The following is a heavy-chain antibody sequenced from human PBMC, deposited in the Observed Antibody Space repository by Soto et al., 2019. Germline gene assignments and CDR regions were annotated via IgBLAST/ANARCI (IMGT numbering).Heavy chain of an antibody. CDR1: GYSFTSYW. CDR3: ARRYRYCSGGSCINWFDP. V-gene: IGHV5-51*01. J-gene: IGHJ5*02. CDR2: IYPGDSDT. Sequence: PGESLKISCKGSGYSFTSYWIGWVRQMPGKGLEWMGIIYPGDSDTRYSPSFQGQVTISADKSISTAYLQWSSLKASDTAMYYCARRYRYCSGGSCINWFDPWGQGTLVTVSS. D-gene: IGHD2-15*01.